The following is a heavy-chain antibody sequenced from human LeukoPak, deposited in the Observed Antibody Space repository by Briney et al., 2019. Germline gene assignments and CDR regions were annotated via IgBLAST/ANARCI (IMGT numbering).Heavy chain of an antibody. D-gene: IGHD3-22*01. CDR3: ARGYLTMIVVANGGTDAFDI. CDR1: GFTFSSYW. J-gene: IGHJ3*02. Sequence: QPGGSLRLSCAASGFTFSSYWMSWVRQAPGKGLECVANIKEDGSEEYYVDSVKGRFSISRDNAKNSLYLQMNSLRAEDTAVYYCARGYLTMIVVANGGTDAFDIWGQGTMVTVSS. V-gene: IGHV3-7*03. CDR2: IKEDGSEE.